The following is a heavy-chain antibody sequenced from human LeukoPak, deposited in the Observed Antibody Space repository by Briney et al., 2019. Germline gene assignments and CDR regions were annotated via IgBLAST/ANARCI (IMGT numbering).Heavy chain of an antibody. CDR3: ARAGEAYYYDSSGYYQY. D-gene: IGHD3-22*01. Sequence: ASLKVSCKASGFTFSSYYMHWVRQAPGQGLEWMGCINHNRGNKYYADNVKGRVTMTRDTSINTAYMELSRLRSDDTAVYYCARAGEAYYYDSSGYYQYWGRGTLVTVSS. CDR2: INHNRGNK. J-gene: IGHJ4*02. V-gene: IGHV1-2*02. CDR1: GFTFSSYY.